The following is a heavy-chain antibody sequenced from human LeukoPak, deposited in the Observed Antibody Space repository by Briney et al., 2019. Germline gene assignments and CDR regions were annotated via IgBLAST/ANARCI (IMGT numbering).Heavy chain of an antibody. CDR3: ARGLRGGLRPLGYFDY. Sequence: GASVKVSCKASGYTFTSYDINWVRQATGQGLEWMGWMNPNSGNTGYAQKFQGRVTMTTDTSTSTAYMELRSLRSDDTAVYYCARGLRGGLRPLGYFDYWGQGTLVTVSS. V-gene: IGHV1-8*01. CDR2: MNPNSGNT. CDR1: GYTFTSYD. J-gene: IGHJ4*02. D-gene: IGHD5/OR15-5a*01.